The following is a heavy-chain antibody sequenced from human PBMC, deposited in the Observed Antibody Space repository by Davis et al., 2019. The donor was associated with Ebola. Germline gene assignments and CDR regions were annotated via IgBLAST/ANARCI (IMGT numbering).Heavy chain of an antibody. J-gene: IGHJ3*02. D-gene: IGHD3-10*01. CDR1: RFSFSNYG. CDR2: ISGNGDTT. Sequence: PGGSLRLSCAASRFSFSNYGMSWVRQAPGMGLEWVSAISGNGDTTSYADSVRGRFTISRDNAKNSLYLQMNSLRAEDTAVYYCASGPGSILWFGEFNDAFDIWGQGTMVTVSS. CDR3: ASGPGSILWFGEFNDAFDI. V-gene: IGHV3-23*01.